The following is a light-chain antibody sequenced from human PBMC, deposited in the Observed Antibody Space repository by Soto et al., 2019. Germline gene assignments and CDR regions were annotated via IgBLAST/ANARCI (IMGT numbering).Light chain of an antibody. CDR2: GAS. CDR1: QSVSSN. J-gene: IGKJ1*01. V-gene: IGKV3-15*01. CDR3: QQYNNLPRT. Sequence: EIVITQSPATLSMSPGERATLSCRASQSVSSNLALYQQKPGQAPRLLIYGASTRATGIPARFSGSGSGTEFTLTISSLQSEDFPVYYCQQYNNLPRTFGQGTKV.